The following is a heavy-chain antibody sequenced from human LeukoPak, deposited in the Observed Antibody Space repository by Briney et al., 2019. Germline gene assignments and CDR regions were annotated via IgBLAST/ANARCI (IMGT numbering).Heavy chain of an antibody. J-gene: IGHJ4*02. CDR3: ARQSFGSSSSLDY. V-gene: IGHV4-39*01. CDR2: IYYSGST. D-gene: IGHD6-13*01. Sequence: PSETLSLTCTVSGDSISSSSHYWAWIRQPPGKGLEWIGSIYYSGSTYYNPSLKSRVTISVDTSKNQFSLKLSSVTAADTAVYYCARQSFGSSSSLDYWGQGTLVTVSS. CDR1: GDSISSSSHY.